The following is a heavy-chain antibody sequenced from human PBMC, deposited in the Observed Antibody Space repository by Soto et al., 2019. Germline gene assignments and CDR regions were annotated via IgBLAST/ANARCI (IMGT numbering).Heavy chain of an antibody. J-gene: IGHJ4*02. D-gene: IGHD1-26*01. Sequence: ASVKVSCKASGGTFSSYTISWVRQAPGQGLEWMGRIIPILGIANYAQKFQGRVTITADKSTSTAYMELSSLRSEDTAVYYCARDRDIVGAPGLRYWGQGTLVTVSS. CDR3: ARDRDIVGAPGLRY. V-gene: IGHV1-69*04. CDR2: IIPILGIA. CDR1: GGTFSSYT.